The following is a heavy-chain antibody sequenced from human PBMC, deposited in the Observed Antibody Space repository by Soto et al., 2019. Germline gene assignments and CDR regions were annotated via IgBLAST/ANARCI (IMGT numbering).Heavy chain of an antibody. V-gene: IGHV4-59*08. CDR1: GGSISSYY. CDR2: IHYSGST. J-gene: IGHJ4*02. Sequence: QVQLQESGPGLVKPSETLSLSCTVSGGSISSYYWSWIRQPPGKGLEWIGYIHYSGSTNYNPSLKSRVTISVDTSKNQFSLKLSSVSAADTAVYYCARRWGRTFDYWGQGTLVTVSS. D-gene: IGHD1-26*01. CDR3: ARRWGRTFDY.